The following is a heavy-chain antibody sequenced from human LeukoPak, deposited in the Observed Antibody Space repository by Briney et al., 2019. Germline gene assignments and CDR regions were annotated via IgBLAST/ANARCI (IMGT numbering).Heavy chain of an antibody. D-gene: IGHD3-9*01. CDR3: ARGHYDVLASSYKWTPDY. J-gene: IGHJ4*02. V-gene: IGHV3-21*01. Sequence: GGSLRLSCASSGFTFNTFNMNWFRQAPGKGLEWVSSINSGGDYKYYADSVKGRLTTSRDNAKNSLSLQLNTLRVEDTAIYYCARGHYDVLASSYKWTPDYWGQGTLVTVSS. CDR2: INSGGDYK. CDR1: GFTFNTFN.